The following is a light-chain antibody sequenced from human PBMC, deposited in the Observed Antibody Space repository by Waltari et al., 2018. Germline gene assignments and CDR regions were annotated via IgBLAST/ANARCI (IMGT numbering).Light chain of an antibody. V-gene: IGLV2-14*01. J-gene: IGLJ2*01. CDR1: SKDVGGYNF. CDR2: DVS. CDR3: SSQSSNDVVL. Sequence: QSALTQPAPVSGSPGQSVTIFCAGTSKDVGGYNFVSWYQEHPGQAPRLIIYDVSDRPSGVSDRFSGSKSGNTASLTISGLQAEDEADYYCSSQSSNDVVLFGGGTKLTVL.